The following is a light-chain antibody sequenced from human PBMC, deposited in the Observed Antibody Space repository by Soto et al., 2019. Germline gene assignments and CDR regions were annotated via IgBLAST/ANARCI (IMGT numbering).Light chain of an antibody. V-gene: IGLV2-23*01. CDR3: FSYAGNSVYV. J-gene: IGLJ1*01. CDR1: SSDVGSYNL. CDR2: EGT. Sequence: QSALTQPASVSGSPGQLITISCTGTSSDVGSYNLVSWFQQLPGKVPKLIIYEGTKRPSGVSDRFSGSKSGYTASLTISGLQAEDAADYYCFSYAGNSVYVFGTGTKVTVL.